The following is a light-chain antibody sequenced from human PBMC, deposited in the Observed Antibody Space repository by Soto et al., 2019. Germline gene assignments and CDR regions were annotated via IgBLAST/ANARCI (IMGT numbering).Light chain of an antibody. CDR1: QDIRNF. CDR3: QKYSSVPV. V-gene: IGKV1-27*01. Sequence: DIQMTQSPTSLSASVGDRVTITCRASQDIRNFVAWYQQKPGKAPKLRIYAASTLQSGVPSRFSGSASGTDFTLTINSLQPEDVATYSCQKYSSVPVFGPGTKVEIK. J-gene: IGKJ3*01. CDR2: AAS.